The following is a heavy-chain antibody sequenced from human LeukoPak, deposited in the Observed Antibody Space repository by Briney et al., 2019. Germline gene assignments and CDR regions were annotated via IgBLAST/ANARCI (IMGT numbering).Heavy chain of an antibody. CDR1: GGSISSNY. Sequence: PSETLSLTCTVSGGSISSNYWSWIRQPPGKGLEWIGHIYYSWSTNYNPSLKSRVTISVDTSKNQFSLKLSSVTAADTAVYYCARWLHSSGWYFIGGWFDPWGQGTLVTVSS. CDR2: IYYSWST. V-gene: IGHV4-59*12. D-gene: IGHD6-19*01. CDR3: ARWLHSSGWYFIGGWFDP. J-gene: IGHJ5*02.